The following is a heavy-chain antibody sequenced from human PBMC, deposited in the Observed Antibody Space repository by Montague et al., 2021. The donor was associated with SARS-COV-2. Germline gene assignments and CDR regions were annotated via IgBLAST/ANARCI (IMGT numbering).Heavy chain of an antibody. Sequence: CAISGDSVSSKSVAWNWIRQSLSRGLEWLGRTYYRSKWDSDYAESVKRRLVITPDTSKNQVSLQLNSVIPEDTAVYFCASSGITLTGLDAFDIWGQGTMVTVSS. CDR1: GDSVSSKSVA. J-gene: IGHJ3*02. V-gene: IGHV6-1*01. D-gene: IGHD3-9*01. CDR2: TYYRSKWDS. CDR3: ASSGITLTGLDAFDI.